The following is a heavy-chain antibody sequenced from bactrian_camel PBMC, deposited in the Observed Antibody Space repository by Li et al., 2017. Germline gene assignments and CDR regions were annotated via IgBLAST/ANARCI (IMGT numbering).Heavy chain of an antibody. Sequence: VQLVESGGGSVQAGGSLRLSCAGSRHTYTMGRFRQAPGKEREGVACIYRRASTIYYADSVKGRFTISQDNAKNTIYLQMNSLKPEDTAMYYCAATNRLNGPSCPKGADYNYWGQGTQVTVS. V-gene: IGHV3S63*01. D-gene: IGHD6*01. CDR2: IYRRASTI. CDR3: AATNRLNGPSCPKGADYNY. CDR1: RHTYT. J-gene: IGHJ4*01.